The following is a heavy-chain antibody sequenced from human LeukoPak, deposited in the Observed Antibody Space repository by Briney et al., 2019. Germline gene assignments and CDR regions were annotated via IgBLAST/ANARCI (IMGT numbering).Heavy chain of an antibody. CDR3: AKGFGSRENYFDY. CDR1: GFTFSNYG. D-gene: IGHD3-3*01. Sequence: GGSLRLSCAASGFTFSNYGMHWARQAPGKGLEWVSFIQNDGSNKHYADSVKGRFTISRDNSKNTLYLQMNSLRAEDTAVYYCAKGFGSRENYFDYWGQGTLVTVSS. CDR2: IQNDGSNK. J-gene: IGHJ4*02. V-gene: IGHV3-30*02.